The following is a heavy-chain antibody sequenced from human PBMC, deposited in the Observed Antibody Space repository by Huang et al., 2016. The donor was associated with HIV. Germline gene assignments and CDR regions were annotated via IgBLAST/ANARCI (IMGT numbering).Heavy chain of an antibody. V-gene: IGHV1-69*13. J-gene: IGHJ5*02. D-gene: IGHD5-18*01. CDR1: GGTFSSYA. CDR2: IIPIVGTA. Sequence: QVLLVQSGAEVRKPGSSVKVSCTAFGGTFSSYAISWVRQAPGQGFEGMGGIIPIVGTANYTQKFQGRVTITVDEATNTGYMELTRLTSEDTAVYYCARTAYSYGFRQGYNWFDPWGQGTPVTVSS. CDR3: ARTAYSYGFRQGYNWFDP.